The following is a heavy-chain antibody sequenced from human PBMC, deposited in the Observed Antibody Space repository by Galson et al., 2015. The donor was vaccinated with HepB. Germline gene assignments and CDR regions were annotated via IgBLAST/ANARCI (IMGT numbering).Heavy chain of an antibody. CDR1: GGSISSSSYY. D-gene: IGHD4-23*01. Sequence: SETLSLTCTVSGGSISSSSYYWGWIRQPPGKGLEWIGSIYYSGSTYYNPSLKSRDTISVDTSKNQFSLKLSSVTAADTAVYYCAIGDYGGNSGMDYWGQGTLVTVSS. CDR3: AIGDYGGNSGMDY. CDR2: IYYSGST. V-gene: IGHV4-39*01. J-gene: IGHJ4*02.